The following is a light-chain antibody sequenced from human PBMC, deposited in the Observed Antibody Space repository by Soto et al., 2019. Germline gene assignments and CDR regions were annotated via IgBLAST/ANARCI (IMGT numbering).Light chain of an antibody. Sequence: SYLPQPSYMSRSHGQSIALSCIGTSSDIGSYNYVSWYQQHPGKAPKLMIYDVSNRPSGVSDRFSGSKSGNTASLTISGLQADDEDDYYCKSFKTSSTYVFGTGTKVTV. V-gene: IGLV2-14*01. CDR3: KSFKTSSTYV. CDR1: SSDIGSYNY. CDR2: DVS. J-gene: IGLJ1*01.